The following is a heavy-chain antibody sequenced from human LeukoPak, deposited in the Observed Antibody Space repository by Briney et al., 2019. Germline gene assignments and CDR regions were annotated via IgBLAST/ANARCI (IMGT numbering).Heavy chain of an antibody. V-gene: IGHV3-7*01. D-gene: IGHD4-23*01. CDR1: GFPFSNYW. CDR3: ARDRGYSTFDN. CDR2: MKEDGGEI. J-gene: IGHJ5*02. Sequence: PGGSLRLSCAASGFPFSNYWMSWVRQAPGKGLEWVANMKEDGGEINYVDSVKGRFTISRGNAKNSLYLHMNSLRVEDTAVYYCARDRGYSTFDNWGQGTLVTVSS.